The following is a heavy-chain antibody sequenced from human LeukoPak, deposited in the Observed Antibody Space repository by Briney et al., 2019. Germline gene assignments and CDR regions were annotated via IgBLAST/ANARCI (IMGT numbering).Heavy chain of an antibody. CDR2: INHSGST. CDR1: GGSFSGYY. Sequence: SETLSLTCAVYGGSFSGYYWSWIRQPPGKGLEWIGEINHSGSTNYNPSLKSRVTISVDTSKNQFSLKLSSVTAADTAVYYCARRGYSYGEFDYWGQEPWSPSPQ. D-gene: IGHD5-18*01. J-gene: IGHJ4*01. CDR3: ARRGYSYGEFDY. V-gene: IGHV4-34*01.